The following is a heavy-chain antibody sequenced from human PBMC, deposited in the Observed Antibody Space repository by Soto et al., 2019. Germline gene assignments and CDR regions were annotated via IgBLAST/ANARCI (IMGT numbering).Heavy chain of an antibody. Sequence: PSETLSLTCTVSGGSISSYYWSWIRQPPGKGLEWIGYIYYSGSTNYNPSLKSRVTISVDTSKNQFSLKLSSVTAADTAVYYCAREGGYCSGGSCYSAGMDVWGQGTTVTVSS. D-gene: IGHD2-15*01. J-gene: IGHJ6*02. CDR2: IYYSGST. CDR1: GGSISSYY. CDR3: AREGGYCSGGSCYSAGMDV. V-gene: IGHV4-59*01.